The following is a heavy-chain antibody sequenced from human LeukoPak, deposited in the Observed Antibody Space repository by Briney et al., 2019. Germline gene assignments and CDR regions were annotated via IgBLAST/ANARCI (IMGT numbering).Heavy chain of an antibody. V-gene: IGHV1-18*01. CDR1: GYTFTTYG. CDR2: IRAHNGNT. Sequence: GASVKVSCPTSGYTFTTYGISWVRQGPGQGLEWMGWIRAHNGNTNYGQKLQGRVTRTTDTSTRTAYMERRSLRSGDTAVYYCARVSYSSSWDSRDYYYMDVWGEGTTVTVSS. D-gene: IGHD6-13*01. J-gene: IGHJ6*03. CDR3: ARVSYSSSWDSRDYYYMDV.